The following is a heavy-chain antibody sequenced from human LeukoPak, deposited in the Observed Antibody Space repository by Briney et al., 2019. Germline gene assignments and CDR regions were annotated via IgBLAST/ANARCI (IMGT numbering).Heavy chain of an antibody. V-gene: IGHV1-3*02. CDR2: SNAGNGNT. J-gene: IGHJ5*02. CDR1: GYTFTSYA. D-gene: IGHD5-12*01. Sequence: AASVTVSCKASGYTFTSYAMHWVRQAPGQRLEWMGWSNAGNGNTKYSQEFQGRVTITRDTSANTAYMEMTNLRSEDTAVYYCAAEETGYSGWFDPWGQGTLVTVSS. CDR3: AAEETGYSGWFDP.